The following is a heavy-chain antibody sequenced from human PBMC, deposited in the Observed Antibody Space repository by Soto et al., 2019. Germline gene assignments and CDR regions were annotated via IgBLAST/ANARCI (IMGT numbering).Heavy chain of an antibody. Sequence: SEALSLTCFVSGASIISTYWWSWVRHTPGKRLEWIGQIYHTGTTSYNPSLKNRVTISLDKSNNQFSLRLTSMTAADTAVYYCATLPPRIVVVMTDLPTWGQGTLVTVS. CDR1: GASIISTYW. J-gene: IGHJ5*02. CDR2: IYHTGTT. CDR3: ATLPPRIVVVMTDLPT. D-gene: IGHD2-15*01. V-gene: IGHV4-4*02.